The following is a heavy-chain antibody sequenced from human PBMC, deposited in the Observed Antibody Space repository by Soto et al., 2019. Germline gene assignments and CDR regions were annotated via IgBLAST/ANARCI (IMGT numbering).Heavy chain of an antibody. V-gene: IGHV6-1*01. CDR2: TYSRSESYN. CDR3: ARGSNSAFDY. J-gene: IGHJ4*02. D-gene: IGHD1-26*01. CDR1: GDSVSNYGVA. Sequence: PSQTLSLTCAISGDSVSNYGVAWNWIRQSPSRGLEWLGRTYSRSESYNDYSTSLKSRVTINPDPSKNQFSLHLRSVTPEDTAIYYCARGSNSAFDYWGQGTQVTVSS.